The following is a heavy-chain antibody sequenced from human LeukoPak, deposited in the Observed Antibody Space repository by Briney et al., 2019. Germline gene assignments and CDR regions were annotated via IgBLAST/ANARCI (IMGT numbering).Heavy chain of an antibody. J-gene: IGHJ4*02. CDR2: ISYDGSNK. V-gene: IGHV3-30*04. CDR3: ARDGRWINYYDGNSPV. Sequence: GGSLRLSCAASGFTFSSYAMHWVRQAPGKGLEWVAVISYDGSNKYYADSVKGRFTISRDNAKNSLYLQMNSLRVEDTAVYYCARDGRWINYYDGNSPVWGQGTLVTVSS. CDR1: GFTFSSYA. D-gene: IGHD3-22*01.